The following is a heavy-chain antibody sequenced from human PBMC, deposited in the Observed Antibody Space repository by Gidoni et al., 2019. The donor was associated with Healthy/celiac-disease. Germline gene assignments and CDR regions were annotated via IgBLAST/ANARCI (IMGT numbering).Heavy chain of an antibody. CDR2: ISGSGGST. Sequence: EVQLLESGGGLVQPGGSLRLSCAASGFPFSSSAMSWVRQAPGKGLEWVSAISGSGGSTYYADSVKGRFTISRDNSKNTLYLQMNSLRAEDTAVYYCAKDLRDCSSTSCYILDAFDIWGQGTMVTVSS. V-gene: IGHV3-23*01. CDR3: AKDLRDCSSTSCYILDAFDI. J-gene: IGHJ3*02. D-gene: IGHD2-2*02. CDR1: GFPFSSSA.